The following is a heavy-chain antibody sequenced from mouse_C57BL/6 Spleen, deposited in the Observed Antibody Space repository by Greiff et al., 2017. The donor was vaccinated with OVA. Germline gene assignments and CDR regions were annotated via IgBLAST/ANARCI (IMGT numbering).Heavy chain of an antibody. CDR2: IDPNSGGT. Sequence: VQLQQPGAELVKPGASVKLSCKASGYTFTSSWMHWVKQRPGRGLEWIGRIDPNSGGTKYNEKFKSKATLTVDKPSSTAYMQLSSLPSADSAVYYCARGALGNLYDAMDYWGQGTSVTVSS. CDR3: ARGALGNLYDAMDY. V-gene: IGHV1-72*01. D-gene: IGHD2-1*01. CDR1: GYTFTSSW. J-gene: IGHJ4*01.